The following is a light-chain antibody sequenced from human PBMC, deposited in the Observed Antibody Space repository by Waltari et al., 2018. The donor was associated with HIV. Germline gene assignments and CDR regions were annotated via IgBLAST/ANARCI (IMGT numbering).Light chain of an antibody. CDR3: GAWDDSLSAWV. CDR2: KNN. CDR1: RSNIEFNS. Sequence: QSVLTQPPSASGTPGQRIIISCSGGRSNIEFNSVNCFQHLPGTAPTLLIQKNNQRTSGVPDRFSASKSGTSASLAIRGLRSEDEADYYCGAWDDSLSAWVFGGGTKLSVL. V-gene: IGLV1-47*01. J-gene: IGLJ3*02.